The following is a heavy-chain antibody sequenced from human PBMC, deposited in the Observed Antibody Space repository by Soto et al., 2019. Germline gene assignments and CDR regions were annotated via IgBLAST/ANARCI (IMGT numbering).Heavy chain of an antibody. D-gene: IGHD2-21*01. CDR2: ISSSSSFR. V-gene: IGHV3-21*01. Sequence: GGSLRLSCAASGFTFTNHNMNWVRQAPGKGLEWVSSISSSSSFRNYADSVKGRFSISRDNDKNLGYLQVDSLRAEDTAVYYCARDPPLSVLVVVATDDFWGQGTLVTVSS. J-gene: IGHJ4*02. CDR3: ARDPPLSVLVVVATDDF. CDR1: GFTFTNHN.